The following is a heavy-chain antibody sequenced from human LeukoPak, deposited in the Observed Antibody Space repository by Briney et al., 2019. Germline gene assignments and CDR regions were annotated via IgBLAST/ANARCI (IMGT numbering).Heavy chain of an antibody. CDR1: GYSFTTYW. Sequence: GESLKICGRGSGYSFTTYWISLVRQMPGKGVELMGAIDPSDCYTNYSPSVECHVTISSDTPTSASYLQWTSLKASDTAIYYCSRLCEYSSGSMRLEFDPWGQGTLVSVSS. J-gene: IGHJ5*02. CDR3: SRLCEYSSGSMRLEFDP. CDR2: IDPSDCYT. V-gene: IGHV5-10-1*01. D-gene: IGHD6-19*01.